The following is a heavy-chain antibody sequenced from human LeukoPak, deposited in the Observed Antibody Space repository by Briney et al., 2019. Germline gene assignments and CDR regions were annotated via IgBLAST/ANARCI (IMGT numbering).Heavy chain of an antibody. Sequence: GGSLRLSCAASGFTVSSNYMSWVRQAPGMGLEWVSVIYSGGSTNYADSVKGRFIISRDNSKNTLYLQMNSLRVEDTAVYYCARDTGTHYYDSSGPLYYWGQGTLVTVSS. CDR1: GFTVSSNY. J-gene: IGHJ4*02. CDR3: ARDTGTHYYDSSGPLYY. CDR2: IYSGGST. V-gene: IGHV3-66*01. D-gene: IGHD3-22*01.